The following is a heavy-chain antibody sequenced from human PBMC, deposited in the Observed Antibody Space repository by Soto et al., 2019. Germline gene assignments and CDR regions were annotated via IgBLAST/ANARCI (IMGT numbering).Heavy chain of an antibody. V-gene: IGHV3-74*01. D-gene: IGHD3-16*01. CDR2: LKGDGSMT. CDR1: GFTFSTYW. Sequence: EVQLVESGGGVVQPGASLRLSCTASGFTFSTYWMHWVRQAPGKVLVWLSRLKGDGSMTDYADSVKGRFTISRDNAENMVYKQMIGLRAEDTAIYYCAGGVLYANYQDNWGQGNMVTVSS. CDR3: AGGVLYANYQDN. J-gene: IGHJ4*02.